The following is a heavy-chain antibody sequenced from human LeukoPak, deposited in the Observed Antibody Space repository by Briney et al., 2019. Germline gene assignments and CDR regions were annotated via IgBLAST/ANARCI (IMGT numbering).Heavy chain of an antibody. V-gene: IGHV1-18*01. J-gene: IGHJ6*02. D-gene: IGHD3-3*01. CDR3: ARERSITIFGVVIHYYYYGMDV. CDR2: ISAYNGNT. Sequence: ASVKVSCKASGYTFTSYGISWVRQAPGQGLEWMGWISAYNGNTNYAQKPQGRVTMTTDTSTSTAYMELRSLRSDDTAVYYCARERSITIFGVVIHYYYYGMDVWGQGTTVTVSS. CDR1: GYTFTSYG.